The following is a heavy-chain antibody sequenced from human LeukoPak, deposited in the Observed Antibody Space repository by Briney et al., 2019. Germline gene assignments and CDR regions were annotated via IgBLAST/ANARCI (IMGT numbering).Heavy chain of an antibody. V-gene: IGHV4-59*01. CDR2: FSYSGTT. D-gene: IGHD3-3*01. J-gene: IGHJ4*02. Sequence: SETLSLTCTVSGGSLSGYYWSWIRQPPGKGLEWIGFFSYSGTTNYNPSLRSRVSISVDTSKNQFSLKLTSVTAADTAIYYCATAQYDDYSALSIDYWGRGTLVTVSS. CDR1: GGSLSGYY. CDR3: ATAQYDDYSALSIDY.